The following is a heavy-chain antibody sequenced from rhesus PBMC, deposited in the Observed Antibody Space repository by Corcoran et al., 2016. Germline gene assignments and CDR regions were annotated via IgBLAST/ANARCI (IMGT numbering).Heavy chain of an antibody. Sequence: QLQLQESGPGLVKPSETLSVTCAVAGGSISSSYWSWIRQAPGKGVEGIGAIYGSGSSTNYNPSLKSRVTLSVDTSKNQLSLKLSSVTTADTAVYYCARVVGYCTSTTCYGGNYFDYWGQGVLVTVSS. CDR3: ARVVGYCTSTTCYGGNYFDY. CDR1: GGSISSSY. CDR2: IYGSGSST. J-gene: IGHJ4*01. D-gene: IGHD2-2*01. V-gene: IGHV4-169*01.